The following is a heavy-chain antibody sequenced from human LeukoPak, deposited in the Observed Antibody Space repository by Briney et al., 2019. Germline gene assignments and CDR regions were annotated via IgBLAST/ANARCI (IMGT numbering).Heavy chain of an antibody. J-gene: IGHJ2*01. CDR3: ARRRGYQRYFDL. D-gene: IGHD2-2*01. Sequence: GGSLRLSCAASGFTFSSYSMNWVRQAPGKGLEWVSSISSSSSYIYYADSVKGRFTISRDNAKNSLYLQMNSLRAEDTAVYYCARRRGYQRYFDLWGRGTLVTVSS. V-gene: IGHV3-21*01. CDR2: ISSSSSYI. CDR1: GFTFSSYS.